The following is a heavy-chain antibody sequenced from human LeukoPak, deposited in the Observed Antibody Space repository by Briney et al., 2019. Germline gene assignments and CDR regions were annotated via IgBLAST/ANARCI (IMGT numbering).Heavy chain of an antibody. D-gene: IGHD3-22*01. J-gene: IGHJ1*01. CDR2: VDHGGSS. Sequence: PSETLSLTCAVYGGSFSDYYWSWIRQSPGKGLEWLGEVDHGGSSNYNPSLKSRVTISVDTSKNQFSLKLTSVTAADTAVYYCARGSNYYDSSGYYGARPDYFQHWGQGTLVTVSS. CDR1: GGSFSDYY. V-gene: IGHV4-34*01. CDR3: ARGSNYYDSSGYYGARPDYFQH.